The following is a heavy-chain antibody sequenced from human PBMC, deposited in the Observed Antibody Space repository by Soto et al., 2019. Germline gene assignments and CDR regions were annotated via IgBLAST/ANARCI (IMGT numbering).Heavy chain of an antibody. CDR1: GGTFSSYA. CDR2: IIPIFGTA. J-gene: IGHJ4*02. Sequence: QVQLVQSGAEVKKPGSSVKVSCKASGGTFSSYAISWVRQAPGQGLEWMGGIIPIFGTANYAQKFQGRVTITADESTSTADMELSSLRSEDTAVYYCARGGFTIAVSSSSCLDYWGQGTLVTVSS. CDR3: ARGGFTIAVSSSSCLDY. V-gene: IGHV1-69*12. D-gene: IGHD6-13*01.